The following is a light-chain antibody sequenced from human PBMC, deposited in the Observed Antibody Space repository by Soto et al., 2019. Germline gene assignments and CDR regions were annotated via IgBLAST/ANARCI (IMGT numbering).Light chain of an antibody. Sequence: VLTQSPGTLSSSPGERATISCRASQTISSSYLAWYQHKPGQAPRLLIYGASSRATGIPHRFSGSRSGTDFTLTISRLEPEDCGVYYCQQDGGSPPYTFGQGTRLEIK. J-gene: IGKJ2*01. CDR3: QQDGGSPPYT. V-gene: IGKV3-20*01. CDR1: QTISSSY. CDR2: GAS.